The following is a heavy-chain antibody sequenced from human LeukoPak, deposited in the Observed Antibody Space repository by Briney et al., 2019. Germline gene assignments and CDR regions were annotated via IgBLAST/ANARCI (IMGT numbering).Heavy chain of an antibody. CDR3: ARIDRGSSSSRGDY. Sequence: ASVKVSCKASGYTFTGYYMHWVRQAPGQGLEWMGWINPNSGGTNYAQKFQGRVTMTRDTSLSTAYMELSRLRSDDTAVYYCARIDRGSSSSRGDYWGQGTLVTVSS. CDR1: GYTFTGYY. J-gene: IGHJ4*02. D-gene: IGHD6-6*01. V-gene: IGHV1-2*02. CDR2: INPNSGGT.